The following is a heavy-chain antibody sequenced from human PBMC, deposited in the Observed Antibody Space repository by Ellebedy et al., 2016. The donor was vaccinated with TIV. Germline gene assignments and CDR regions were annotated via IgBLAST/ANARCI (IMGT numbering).Heavy chain of an antibody. J-gene: IGHJ4*02. CDR3: ARDRHYYDSSGSSSPTEIYYFDY. V-gene: IGHV3-33*01. Sequence: GGSLRLXXAASGFTFSSYGMHWVRQAPGKGLEWVAVIWYDGSNKYYADSVKGRFTISRDNSKNTLYLQMNSLRAEDTAVYYCARDRHYYDSSGSSSPTEIYYFDYWGQGTLVTVSS. CDR1: GFTFSSYG. D-gene: IGHD3-22*01. CDR2: IWYDGSNK.